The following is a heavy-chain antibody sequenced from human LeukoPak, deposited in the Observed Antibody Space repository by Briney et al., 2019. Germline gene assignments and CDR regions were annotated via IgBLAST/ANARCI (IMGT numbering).Heavy chain of an antibody. CDR2: IKQDASEK. Sequence: GGSLRLSCVASGFIFSDYWMTWVRQAPGKGLEWVANIKQDASEKYYVDSVKARFTISRDNAKNTLYLQMNSLRAEDTAAYYCAREDSYGPIYYYYGMDVWGQGTTVTVSS. V-gene: IGHV3-7*01. CDR3: AREDSYGPIYYYYGMDV. J-gene: IGHJ6*02. CDR1: GFIFSDYW. D-gene: IGHD5-18*01.